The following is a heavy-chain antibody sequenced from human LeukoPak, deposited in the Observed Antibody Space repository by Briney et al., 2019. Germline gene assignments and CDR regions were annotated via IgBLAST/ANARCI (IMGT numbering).Heavy chain of an antibody. Sequence: PGGSLRLSCAASGFTFSSYWMRWVRQAPGKGLVWVSRVNGDGSSTTYADSVEGRFTISRDNSKNTVYLQMSSLRAEGTALYYCATGLKALDYWGQGSLVTVSS. J-gene: IGHJ4*02. D-gene: IGHD3/OR15-3a*01. CDR2: VNGDGSST. CDR1: GFTFSSYW. V-gene: IGHV3-74*03. CDR3: ATGLKALDY.